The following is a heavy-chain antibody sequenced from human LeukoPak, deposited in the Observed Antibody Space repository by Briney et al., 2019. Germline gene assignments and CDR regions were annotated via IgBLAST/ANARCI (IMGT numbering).Heavy chain of an antibody. Sequence: ASVKVSCKAAGYTLTGYYMHWVRQAPGQGLEWMGWINPNSGGTSYAQKFQGRVTMTRDTSISTAYMELSRLRSDDTAVYYCARPTSIIPASNIYYYYYAMDVWGQGTTVTVSS. D-gene: IGHD2-2*01. CDR2: INPNSGGT. J-gene: IGHJ6*02. V-gene: IGHV1-2*02. CDR1: GYTLTGYY. CDR3: ARPTSIIPASNIYYYYYAMDV.